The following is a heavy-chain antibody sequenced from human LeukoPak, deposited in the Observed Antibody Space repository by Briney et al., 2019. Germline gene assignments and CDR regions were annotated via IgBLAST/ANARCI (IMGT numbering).Heavy chain of an antibody. Sequence: SQTLSLTCAISGDSVSSNSAAWNWIRQSPSRGLEWLGRTYYRSKWYNDYAVSVKSRITINPDTSKNQFSLQLNSVTPEDTAVYYCAGTGFGGTLKGDAFDIWGQGTMVTVSS. CDR2: TYYRSKWYN. CDR3: AGTGFGGTLKGDAFDI. J-gene: IGHJ3*02. CDR1: GDSVSSNSAA. D-gene: IGHD2-15*01. V-gene: IGHV6-1*01.